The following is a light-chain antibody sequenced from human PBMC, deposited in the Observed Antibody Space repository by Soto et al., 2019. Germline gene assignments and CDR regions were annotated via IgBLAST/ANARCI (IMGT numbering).Light chain of an antibody. Sequence: QSVLTQPPSVSGTPGQRVTISCSGSSSSIGSNTVNWYQQLPGTAPRLLIYSNDQRPSGVPDRFSGSKSGTSASLAISGLQSEDEADYYCAAWDDSLNAYVFGTRTKVTVL. CDR3: AAWDDSLNAYV. V-gene: IGLV1-44*01. CDR1: SSSIGSNT. J-gene: IGLJ1*01. CDR2: SND.